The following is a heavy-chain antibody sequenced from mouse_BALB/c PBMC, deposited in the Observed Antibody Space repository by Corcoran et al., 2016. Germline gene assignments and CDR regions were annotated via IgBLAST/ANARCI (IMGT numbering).Heavy chain of an antibody. Sequence: DVQLQESGPGLVKPSQSLSLTCTVTGYSITSDYAWNWIRQFPGNKLEWVGYISYSGSTSYNPSLKSRISITRDTSKNQFFLQLNSVTTEDTATYYCASYRSHFDYWGQGTTLTVSS. CDR2: ISYSGST. J-gene: IGHJ2*01. CDR1: GYSITSDYA. CDR3: ASYRSHFDY. V-gene: IGHV3-2*02. D-gene: IGHD2-14*01.